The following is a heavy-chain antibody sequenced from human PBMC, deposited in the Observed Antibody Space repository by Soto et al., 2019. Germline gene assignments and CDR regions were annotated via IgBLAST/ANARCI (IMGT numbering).Heavy chain of an antibody. CDR2: TYYRSKWYN. Sequence: PSQTLSLTCAISGDSVSSNSAAWNWIRQSPSRGLEWLGRTYYRSKWYNDYAVSVKSRITINPDTSKNQFSLQLNSVTPEDTAVYYCARELWHYYDSSGYHYFDYWGQGTLVTVSS. D-gene: IGHD3-22*01. CDR3: ARELWHYYDSSGYHYFDY. J-gene: IGHJ4*02. V-gene: IGHV6-1*01. CDR1: GDSVSSNSAA.